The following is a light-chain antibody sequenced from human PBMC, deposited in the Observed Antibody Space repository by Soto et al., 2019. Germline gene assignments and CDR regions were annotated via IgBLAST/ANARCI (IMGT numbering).Light chain of an antibody. CDR1: QSVSSY. CDR3: QQRSNWPLT. V-gene: IGKV3-11*01. J-gene: IGKJ4*01. Sequence: EIVLTQSPATLPLARGERATLSCRARQSVSSYLSWYQQKPGQAPRLLIYDASNRATGIPARFSGSGSGTDFTLTIISLEPEDFADYYCQQRSNWPLTFGGGTKVEIK. CDR2: DAS.